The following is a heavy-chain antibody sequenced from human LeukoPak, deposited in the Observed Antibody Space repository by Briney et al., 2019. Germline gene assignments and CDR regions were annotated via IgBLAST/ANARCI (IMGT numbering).Heavy chain of an antibody. Sequence: SETLSLTCAVYGGSFSGYYWSWNRQPPGKGLEWIGEINHSGSTNYNPSLKSRVTISVDTSKNQFSLKLSSVTAADTAVYYCARASYGMDVWGQGTTVTVSS. V-gene: IGHV4-34*01. CDR1: GGSFSGYY. J-gene: IGHJ6*02. CDR3: ARASYGMDV. CDR2: INHSGST.